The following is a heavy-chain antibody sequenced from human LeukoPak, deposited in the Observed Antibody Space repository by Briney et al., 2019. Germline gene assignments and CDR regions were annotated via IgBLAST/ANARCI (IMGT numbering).Heavy chain of an antibody. CDR3: ASPSGPSSGYYDAFDI. CDR1: AGTISSSRYY. CDR2: IYYSGST. D-gene: IGHD3-22*01. J-gene: IGHJ3*02. Sequence: SETVSLTCTVSAGTISSSRYYWGWPHQPPGKGREWNASIYYSGSTYYNPSLKSRVTISVDTSKNQFSLKLSSVTAADTAVYYCASPSGPSSGYYDAFDIWGQGTMVTVSS. V-gene: IGHV4-39*07.